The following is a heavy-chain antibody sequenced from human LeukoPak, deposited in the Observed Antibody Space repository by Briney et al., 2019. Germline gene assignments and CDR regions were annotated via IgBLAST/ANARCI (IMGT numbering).Heavy chain of an antibody. CDR1: GYTFTSYG. D-gene: IGHD3-3*02. CDR2: ISAYNGNT. J-gene: IGHJ5*02. CDR3: ARPSNIISDNWFDP. V-gene: IGHV1-18*01. Sequence: ASVTVSCKGSGYTFTSYGFSWVRQAPGQGLEGMGLISAYNGNTNYAQKLQGRVTMTTDTSTRTAYMELRSLRSDDTAVYYCARPSNIISDNWFDPWGQGTLVTVSS.